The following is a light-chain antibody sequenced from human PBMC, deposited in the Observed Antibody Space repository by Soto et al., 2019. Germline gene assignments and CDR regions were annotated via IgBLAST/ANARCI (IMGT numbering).Light chain of an antibody. Sequence: QSVLTQPPSASGTPGQRVTISCSGSSSNVGSNTVSWYQQLPGTAPKVLIYSDDQRPSGVPDRFSGSRSGSSASLAISGLQSGDEADYYCASWDDSLNGWVFGGGTKLTVL. J-gene: IGLJ3*02. V-gene: IGLV1-44*01. CDR1: SSNVGSNT. CDR3: ASWDDSLNGWV. CDR2: SDD.